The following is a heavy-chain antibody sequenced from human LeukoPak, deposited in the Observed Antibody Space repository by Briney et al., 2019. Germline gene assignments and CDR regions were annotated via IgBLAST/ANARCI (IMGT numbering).Heavy chain of an antibody. Sequence: TGGSLRLSCAASGFTVSSNYMSWVRQPPGKGLEWVSVMYSGGSKYYADSVKGRFTISRDNSKNTVYLQMNSLRSDDTVVYYCFVGPHPYDSGDWPPNWGQGTLVTVSS. V-gene: IGHV3-66*01. CDR2: MYSGGSK. CDR1: GFTVSSNY. CDR3: FVGPHPYDSGDWPPN. J-gene: IGHJ4*02. D-gene: IGHD3-10*01.